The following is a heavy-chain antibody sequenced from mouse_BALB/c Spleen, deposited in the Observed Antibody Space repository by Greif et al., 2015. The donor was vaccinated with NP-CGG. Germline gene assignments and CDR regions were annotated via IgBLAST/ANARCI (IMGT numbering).Heavy chain of an antibody. CDR3: ARKGDYYGYGFAY. CDR1: GFSLTSYG. Sequence: QVQLQQSGPGLVQPSQILSITCTVSGFSLTSYGVHWVRQSPGKGLEWLGVIWSGGSTDYNAAFISRLSISKDNSKSQVFFKMNSLQADDTAIYYCARKGDYYGYGFAYWGQGTLVTVSA. CDR2: IWSGGST. D-gene: IGHD1-2*01. V-gene: IGHV2-4-1*01. J-gene: IGHJ3*01.